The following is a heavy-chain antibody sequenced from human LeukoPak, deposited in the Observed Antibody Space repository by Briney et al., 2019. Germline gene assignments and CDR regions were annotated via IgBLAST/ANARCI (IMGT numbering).Heavy chain of an antibody. D-gene: IGHD5-12*01. Sequence: GESLKISCKGSGYSFTSYWISWVRQMPGKGLEWIGRIDPSDSYTNYSPSFQGHVTISADKSISTAYLQWSSLKASDTAMYYCARHPDIVATYDYWGQGTLVTVSS. CDR2: IDPSDSYT. CDR1: GYSFTSYW. V-gene: IGHV5-10-1*01. CDR3: ARHPDIVATYDY. J-gene: IGHJ4*02.